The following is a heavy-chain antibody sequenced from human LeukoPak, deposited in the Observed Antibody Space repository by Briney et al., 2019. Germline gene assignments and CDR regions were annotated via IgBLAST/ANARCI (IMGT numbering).Heavy chain of an antibody. Sequence: SATLSLTCAVYGGSFSGYYWSWIRQPPGKGLEWIGEINHSGSTNYNPSLKSRVTISVDTSKNQFSLKLSSVTAADTAVYYCARGRGHYYDSSGYPLNYFDYWGQGTLVTVSS. CDR2: INHSGST. J-gene: IGHJ4*02. V-gene: IGHV4-34*01. D-gene: IGHD3-22*01. CDR3: ARGRGHYYDSSGYPLNYFDY. CDR1: GGSFSGYY.